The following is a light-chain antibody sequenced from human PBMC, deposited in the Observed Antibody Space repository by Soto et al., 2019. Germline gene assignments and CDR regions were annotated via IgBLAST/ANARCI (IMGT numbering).Light chain of an antibody. Sequence: EIVLTQSPGTLSLSPGERATLSCRASQSVSSSYLAWYQQKPGQAPRLLIYGASIRATGIPDRFSGSGSGTDFTLNISRLEPEDFALYYCRQYGRSPRTFGKGTKVDIK. CDR1: QSVSSSY. V-gene: IGKV3-20*01. J-gene: IGKJ1*01. CDR3: RQYGRSPRT. CDR2: GAS.